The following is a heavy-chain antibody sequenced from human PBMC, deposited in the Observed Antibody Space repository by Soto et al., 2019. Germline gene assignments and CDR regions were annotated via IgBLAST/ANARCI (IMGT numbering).Heavy chain of an antibody. V-gene: IGHV3-48*01. CDR1: GFTFSIYS. CDR2: ISSTSSTI. Sequence: EVQVVESGGGLVQPGGSLRISCAASGFTFSIYSMNWVRQAPGKGLEWISYISSTSSTIYYADSVKGRFTISRDNAKNSQYQXMNSLRAEDTAVYYCATYYGSGSYFPDHYYYGMDVWGQGTTVTVSS. J-gene: IGHJ6*02. CDR3: ATYYGSGSYFPDHYYYGMDV. D-gene: IGHD3-10*01.